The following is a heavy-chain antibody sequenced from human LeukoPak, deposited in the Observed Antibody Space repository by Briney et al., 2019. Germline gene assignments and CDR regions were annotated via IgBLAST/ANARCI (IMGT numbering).Heavy chain of an antibody. Sequence: GGSLRLSCEVSGFTLSSRWMHWVRQAPGKGLEWIARMNDDGSGTSYADSVRGRFAISRDTAKNSVYLQMSSPRVEDTAVYYCATVFDSWGQGTLVTVSS. CDR3: ATVFDS. J-gene: IGHJ4*02. CDR1: GFTLSSRW. CDR2: MNDDGSGT. V-gene: IGHV3-74*01.